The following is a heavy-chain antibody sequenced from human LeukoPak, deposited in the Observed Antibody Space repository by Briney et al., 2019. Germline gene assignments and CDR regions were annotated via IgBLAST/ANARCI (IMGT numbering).Heavy chain of an antibody. CDR1: GYSFTSYW. V-gene: IGHV5-51*01. CDR3: ARVADTSSNYYFDY. D-gene: IGHD1-26*01. CDR2: IYPGDSDT. J-gene: IGHJ4*02. Sequence: GESLKISCKGFGYSFTSYWIGWVRQMPGKGLEWMGIIYPGDSDTRYSPPFQGQVTISADKSISTAYLQWGSLEASDTAMYHCARVADTSSNYYFDYWGQGTLVTVSS.